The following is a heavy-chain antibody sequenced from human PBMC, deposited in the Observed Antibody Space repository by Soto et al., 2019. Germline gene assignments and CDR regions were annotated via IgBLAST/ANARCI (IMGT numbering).Heavy chain of an antibody. Sequence: QVQLVQSGAEVKKPGASVKVSCKASGYTFTSYAMHWVRQAPGQRLEWMGWINAGNGNTKYSQKFQGRVTITRDTSARTAYMELSSLRSEDTAVYYCAGVETAMVTGEVYFDYWGQGTLVTVSS. CDR3: AGVETAMVTGEVYFDY. J-gene: IGHJ4*02. V-gene: IGHV1-3*01. CDR2: INAGNGNT. CDR1: GYTFTSYA. D-gene: IGHD5-18*01.